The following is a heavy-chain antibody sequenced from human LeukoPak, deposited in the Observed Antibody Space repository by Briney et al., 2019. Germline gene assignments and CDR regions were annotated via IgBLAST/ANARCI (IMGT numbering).Heavy chain of an antibody. J-gene: IGHJ4*02. CDR1: GYSFTSYW. D-gene: IGHD2/OR15-2a*01. Sequence: KISCKGSGYSFTSYWISWVRQAPGQGLEWMGRIIPILGIANYAQKFQGRVTITADKSTSTAYMELSSLRSEDTAVYYCARSPSSYLQDFDYWGQGTLVTVSS. CDR2: IIPILGIA. CDR3: ARSPSSYLQDFDY. V-gene: IGHV1-69*02.